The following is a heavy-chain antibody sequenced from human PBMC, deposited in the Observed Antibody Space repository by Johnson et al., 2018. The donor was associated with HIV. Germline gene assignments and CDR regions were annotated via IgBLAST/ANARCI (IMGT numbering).Heavy chain of an antibody. D-gene: IGHD3-10*01. CDR3: AKDQAYFGSGSYADVFDI. J-gene: IGHJ3*02. V-gene: IGHV3-9*01. CDR2: ISWNTGSI. CDR1: GFTFPDYA. Sequence: VQVLESGGGLVQPGRSLRLSCAASGFTFPDYAMHWVRLAPGRGLEWVSGISWNTGSIGYADSVKGRFTISRDNVKNSLHLQMNSLRAEDTALYYCAKDQAYFGSGSYADVFDIWGQGTMVTVSS.